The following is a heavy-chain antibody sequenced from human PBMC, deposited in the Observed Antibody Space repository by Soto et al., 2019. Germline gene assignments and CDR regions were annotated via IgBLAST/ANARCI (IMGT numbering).Heavy chain of an antibody. Sequence: SCKASGCTFSSYSMNWVRQAPGKGLEWVSSISSSSSYIYYADSVKGRFTISRDNAKNSLYLQMNSLRAEDTAVYYCARDVSSSKLWGPYYYGMDVWGQGTTVTVSS. CDR1: GCTFSSYS. CDR3: ARDVSSSKLWGPYYYGMDV. J-gene: IGHJ6*02. CDR2: ISSSSSYI. V-gene: IGHV3-21*01. D-gene: IGHD3-16*01.